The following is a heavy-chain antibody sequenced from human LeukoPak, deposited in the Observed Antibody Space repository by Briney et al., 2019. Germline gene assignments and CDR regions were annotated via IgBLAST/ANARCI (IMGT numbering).Heavy chain of an antibody. CDR3: ARDDFYYGSGSYYNDDAFDI. CDR1: GGSISSGSYY. CDR2: IYSSGST. D-gene: IGHD3-10*01. J-gene: IGHJ3*02. Sequence: SETLSLTCTVSGGSISSGSYYWSWIRQPAGKGLEWIGRIYSSGSTNYNPSLKSRVTISLDTSKNQFSLKLSSVTAADTAVYYCARDDFYYGSGSYYNDDAFDIWGQGTMVTVSS. V-gene: IGHV4-61*02.